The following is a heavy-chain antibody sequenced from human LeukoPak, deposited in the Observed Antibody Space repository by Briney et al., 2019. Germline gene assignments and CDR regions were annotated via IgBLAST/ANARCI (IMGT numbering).Heavy chain of an antibody. CDR3: AKRGVVIRVVLVGFHKEAYYFES. CDR2: ISDSGGST. D-gene: IGHD3/OR15-3a*01. CDR1: GITLSNYG. V-gene: IGHV3-23*01. Sequence: GGSLRLSCAVSGITLSNYGMSWVRQAPGKGLEWVAGISDSGGSTKYAASVKGWFTISRDNPKNTLILQMNSLRAEDTAVYFCAKRGVVIRVVLVGFHKEAYYFESWGQGALVTVSS. J-gene: IGHJ4*02.